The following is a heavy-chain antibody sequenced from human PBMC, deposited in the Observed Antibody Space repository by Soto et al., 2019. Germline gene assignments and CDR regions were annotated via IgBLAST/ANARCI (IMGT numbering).Heavy chain of an antibody. Sequence: QVQLQESGPGLVKPSQTLSLTCTVSGGSISSGTFYWSWFRQHPGKGLEWIGYIYYTGNTYYNPSPRVRFTSSVDPSKNRFSERLGFVTAADTPFYYCARVGRLSSGGYLPYWGQGPLVTVSS. CDR1: GGSISSGTFY. V-gene: IGHV4-31*03. D-gene: IGHD3-16*02. CDR3: ARVGRLSSGGYLPY. CDR2: IYYTGNT. J-gene: IGHJ4*02.